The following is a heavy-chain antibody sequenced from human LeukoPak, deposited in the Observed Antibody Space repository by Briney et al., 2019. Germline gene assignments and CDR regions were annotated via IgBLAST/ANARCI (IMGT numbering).Heavy chain of an antibody. CDR2: INNDGSST. Sequence: GGSLRLSCAASGFTFTNSWMHWVRQAPGKGLAWVSRINNDGSSTSYADSVKGRFTISRDNAKNTLYLQMNSLRTEDTAVYYCARGSCSGGSCYYYWGQGTLSPSPQ. D-gene: IGHD2-15*01. V-gene: IGHV3-74*01. CDR1: GFTFTNSW. CDR3: ARGSCSGGSCYYY. J-gene: IGHJ4*02.